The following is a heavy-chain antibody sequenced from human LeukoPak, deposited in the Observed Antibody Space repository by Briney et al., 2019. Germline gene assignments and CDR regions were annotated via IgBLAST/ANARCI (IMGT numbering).Heavy chain of an antibody. V-gene: IGHV3-74*01. Sequence: GGSLRLSCAASGFTFSSYWVHWVRQAPGKGLVWVSRINSDGSSTSYADSVKGRFTISRDNAKNTLYLQMNSLRAEDTAVYYCARALTHSNYVPPYYFDYWGQGTLVTVSS. CDR2: INSDGSST. CDR3: ARALTHSNYVPPYYFDY. J-gene: IGHJ4*02. D-gene: IGHD4-11*01. CDR1: GFTFSSYW.